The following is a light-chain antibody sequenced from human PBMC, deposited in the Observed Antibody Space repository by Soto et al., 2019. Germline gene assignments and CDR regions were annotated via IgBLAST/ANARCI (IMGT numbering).Light chain of an antibody. CDR3: QQYDNLPMYT. CDR1: QDISNY. V-gene: IGKV1-33*01. CDR2: DAS. J-gene: IGKJ2*01. Sequence: DIQMTQSPSSLSASVGDRVTITCQASQDISNYLNWYQQKPGKAPKLLIYDASNLETGAPSRFRGSGSGTDFTFTISSLQPEDIATYYCQQYDNLPMYTFGQGTKLEIK.